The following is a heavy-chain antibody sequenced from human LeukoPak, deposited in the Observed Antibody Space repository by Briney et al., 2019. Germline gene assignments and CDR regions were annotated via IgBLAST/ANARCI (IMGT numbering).Heavy chain of an antibody. CDR2: NIPIFGTA. Sequence: SVKVSCKASGGTFSSYAISWVRQVPGQGLEWMGGNIPIFGTANYAQKFQGRVTITADESTSTAYMELSSLRSEDTAVYYCARASAAGTFSHFQHWGQGTLVTVSS. V-gene: IGHV1-69*13. CDR3: ARASAAGTFSHFQH. J-gene: IGHJ1*01. CDR1: GGTFSSYA. D-gene: IGHD6-13*01.